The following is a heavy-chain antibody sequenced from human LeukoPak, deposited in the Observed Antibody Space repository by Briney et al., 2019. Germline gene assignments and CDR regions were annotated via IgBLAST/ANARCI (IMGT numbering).Heavy chain of an antibody. V-gene: IGHV6-1*01. Sequence: SRTLSLTCAISGDSVSSTDAAWNWIRQSPSRGLEWLGRTYYRSKWYSDYAVSVKGRITINPDTSKNQFSLHLKSVTPEDSAVYYCARSTGWLNGHWGQGALVTVSS. CDR1: GDSVSSTDAA. CDR2: TYYRSKWYS. CDR3: ARSTGWLNGH. J-gene: IGHJ4*02. D-gene: IGHD2-8*02.